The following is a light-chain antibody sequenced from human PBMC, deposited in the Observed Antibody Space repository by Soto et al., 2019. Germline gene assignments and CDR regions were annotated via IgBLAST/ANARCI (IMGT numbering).Light chain of an antibody. CDR3: QQYYNWPWT. Sequence: EIVMTQSPATLSVSPGERATPSCRASQSVSSNLAWYQQKPGQGPRFLFYGASTRAPGIPDRFSGSGSGTEFTLTISSLQSEDFAVYYCQQYYNWPWTFGQGTKVEIK. J-gene: IGKJ1*01. V-gene: IGKV3D-15*01. CDR1: QSVSSN. CDR2: GAS.